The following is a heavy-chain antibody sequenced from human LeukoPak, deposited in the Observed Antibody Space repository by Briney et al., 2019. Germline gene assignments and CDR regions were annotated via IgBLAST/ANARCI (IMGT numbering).Heavy chain of an antibody. CDR3: ARGGRGYSYGSFDY. J-gene: IGHJ4*02. CDR1: GGSISSGDYY. Sequence: SETLSLTCTVSGGSISSGDYYWSCIRQPPGKGLEWIGYIYYSGSTYYNPSLKSRVTISVDTSKNQFSLKLSSVTAADTAVYYCARGGRGYSYGSFDYWGQGTLVTVSS. D-gene: IGHD5-18*01. CDR2: IYYSGST. V-gene: IGHV4-30-4*01.